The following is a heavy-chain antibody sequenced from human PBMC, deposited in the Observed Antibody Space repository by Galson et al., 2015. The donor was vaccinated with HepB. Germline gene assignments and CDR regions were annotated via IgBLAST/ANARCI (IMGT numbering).Heavy chain of an antibody. CDR1: GFTFSSYA. J-gene: IGHJ4*02. CDR3: ARDKVPYGSGSYYIGY. V-gene: IGHV3-30*04. Sequence: SLRLSCAASGFTFSSYAMHWVRQAPGKGLEWVAVISYDGSNKYYADSVKGRFTISRDNSKSTLYLQMNSLRAEDTAVYYCARDKVPYGSGSYYIGYWGQGTLVTVSS. D-gene: IGHD3-10*01. CDR2: ISYDGSNK.